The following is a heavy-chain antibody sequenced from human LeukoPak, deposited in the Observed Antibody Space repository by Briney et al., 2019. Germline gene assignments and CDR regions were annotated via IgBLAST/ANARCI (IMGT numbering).Heavy chain of an antibody. D-gene: IGHD3-10*01. CDR2: IKQDGSEK. V-gene: IGHV3-7*01. CDR1: GFTFSSYW. CDR3: ASSAALPRGYYYYGMDV. Sequence: GGSLRLSCAASGFTFSSYWMSWVRQAPGKGLEWVANIKQDGSEKYYVDSVKGRFTISRDNAKNSLYLQMNSLRAEDTAVYYCASSAALPRGYYYYGMDVWGQGTTVTVSS. J-gene: IGHJ6*02.